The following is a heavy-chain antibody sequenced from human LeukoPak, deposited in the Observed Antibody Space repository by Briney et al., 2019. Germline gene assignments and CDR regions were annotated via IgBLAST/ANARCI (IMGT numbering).Heavy chain of an antibody. J-gene: IGHJ4*02. CDR2: ISYNGNT. Sequence: SETLSLTCTVSGDSISSANYYWSWIRQHPGKGLEWIGYISYNGNTYYSSSLKNRVTISADTSKNQFSLKLNSVGAADTAVHYCARAYYDTSSYGLDYWGQGILVTVSS. V-gene: IGHV4-31*03. CDR1: GDSISSANYY. D-gene: IGHD3-22*01. CDR3: ARAYYDTSSYGLDY.